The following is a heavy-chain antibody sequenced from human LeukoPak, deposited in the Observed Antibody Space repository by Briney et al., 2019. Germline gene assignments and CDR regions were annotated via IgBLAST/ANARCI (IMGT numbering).Heavy chain of an antibody. V-gene: IGHV3-30-3*01. CDR2: ISYDGSNK. J-gene: IGHJ2*01. Sequence: PGGSLRLSCAASGFALSTYAVHWVRQAPGKGLEWVAVISYDGSNKYYADSVKGRFTISRDNSKNTLYLQMNSLRAEDTALYYCAKDKGPYDILTGSYFDLWGRGTLVTVSS. CDR1: GFALSTYA. CDR3: AKDKGPYDILTGSYFDL. D-gene: IGHD3-9*01.